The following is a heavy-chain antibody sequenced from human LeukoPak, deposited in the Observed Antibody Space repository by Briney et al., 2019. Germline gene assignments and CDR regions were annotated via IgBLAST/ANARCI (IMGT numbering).Heavy chain of an antibody. D-gene: IGHD6-6*01. V-gene: IGHV3-48*01. J-gene: IGHJ4*02. CDR2: ISSSSGTI. CDR1: RFIFSSYS. CDR3: ARGQGSDY. Sequence: GGSLRLSCVASRFIFSSYSMNWVRQAPGKGLEWVSYISSSSGTISYADSVKGRFTISRDNAKNSLYLQMNSLRAEDTAVYYCARGQGSDYWGQGTLVTVSS.